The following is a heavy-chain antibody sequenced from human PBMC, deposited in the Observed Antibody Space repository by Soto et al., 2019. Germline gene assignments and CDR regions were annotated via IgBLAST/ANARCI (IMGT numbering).Heavy chain of an antibody. J-gene: IGHJ6*02. CDR2: ISFTGST. CDR3: ARLQFYDFWSGSDTLDV. V-gene: IGHV4-61*01. Sequence: PSETLSLTCAVSGASVSSGSYQWSWIRQSPXKGLEWIGFISFTGSTNSNPSLKSRVTFSVDASKNHFSLKLTSVTAADTALYFCARLQFYDFWSGSDTLDVWGQGTTVTVSS. CDR1: GASVSSGSYQ. D-gene: IGHD3-3*01.